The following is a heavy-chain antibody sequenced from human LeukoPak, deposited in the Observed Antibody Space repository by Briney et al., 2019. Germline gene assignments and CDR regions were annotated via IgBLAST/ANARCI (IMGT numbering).Heavy chain of an antibody. CDR3: ARGVLWFGEYYFDY. D-gene: IGHD3-10*01. Sequence: SETLSLTCTVSGGSISNYYWSWIRQPPGKGLEWIGYVYYAGSTNYNPSLKSRVTISVDTSKNQFSLKLSSVTAADTAVYYCARGVLWFGEYYFDYWGQGTLVTVSS. J-gene: IGHJ4*02. CDR1: GGSISNYY. CDR2: VYYAGST. V-gene: IGHV4-59*12.